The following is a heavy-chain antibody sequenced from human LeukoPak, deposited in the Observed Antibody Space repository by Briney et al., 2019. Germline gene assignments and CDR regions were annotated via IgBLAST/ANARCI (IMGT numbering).Heavy chain of an antibody. V-gene: IGHV3-66*01. D-gene: IGHD6-19*01. CDR3: ARALLYSSGCAFDY. Sequence: GGSLRPSCAASGFTVSSNYMSWVRQAPGKGLEWVSVIYSGGSTYYADSVKGRFTISRDNSKNTLYLQMNSLRAEDTAVYYCARALLYSSGCAFDYWGQGTLVTVSS. J-gene: IGHJ4*02. CDR1: GFTVSSNY. CDR2: IYSGGST.